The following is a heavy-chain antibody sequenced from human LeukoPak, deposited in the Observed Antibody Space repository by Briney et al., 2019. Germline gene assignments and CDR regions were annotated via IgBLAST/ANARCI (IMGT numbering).Heavy chain of an antibody. J-gene: IGHJ4*02. CDR3: AREGSGSYNY. CDR2: ISSSSSYI. V-gene: IGHV3-21*01. Sequence: GGSLRLSCAASGFTFSSYSMNWVRQAPGKGLEWVSSISSSSSYIYYADSVKGRFTISRDNSKNTLYLQMNSLRAEDTAVYYCAREGSGSYNYWGQGTLVTVSS. D-gene: IGHD3-10*01. CDR1: GFTFSSYS.